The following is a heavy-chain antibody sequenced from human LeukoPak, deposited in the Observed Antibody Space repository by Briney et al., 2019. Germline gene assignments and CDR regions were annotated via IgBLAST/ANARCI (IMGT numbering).Heavy chain of an antibody. D-gene: IGHD4/OR15-4a*01. J-gene: IGHJ3*02. V-gene: IGHV3-7*03. CDR2: IKQDGSEK. Sequence: GGSLRLSCAASGLTFSSYWMSWVRQAPGKGLEWVANIKQDGSEKYYVDSVKGRFTISRDNAKNSLYLQMNSLRAEDTAVYYCARDIPLMVATDAFDIWGQGTMVTVSS. CDR3: ARDIPLMVATDAFDI. CDR1: GLTFSSYW.